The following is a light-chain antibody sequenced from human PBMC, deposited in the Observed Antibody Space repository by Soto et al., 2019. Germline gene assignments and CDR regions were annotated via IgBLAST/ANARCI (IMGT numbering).Light chain of an antibody. CDR1: QRVSSH. Sequence: ETVMTQSPVTLSVSPVDTANLYFMASQRVSSHLAWYQQKPGQAPRLLIYAASTRATGIPVRFSGSGSETEFTLTIRSLQSEDFALYYCHQYNNWPWTFGQGTKGDIK. CDR2: AAS. V-gene: IGKV3-15*01. J-gene: IGKJ1*01. CDR3: HQYNNWPWT.